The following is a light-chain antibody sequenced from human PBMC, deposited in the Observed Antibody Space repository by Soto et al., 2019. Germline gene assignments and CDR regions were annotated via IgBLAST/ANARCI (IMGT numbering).Light chain of an antibody. CDR2: GAS. Sequence: ETVMTQSPATLSVSPGERATLSCRASQSVGTSLAWYQQKPGQAPRVLMYGASSRATGVPCRFSGSGSPTEFTLTIRSLQSEDFAVYYCQQYYSWPLTFGGGTKVEI. J-gene: IGKJ4*01. V-gene: IGKV3-15*01. CDR1: QSVGTS. CDR3: QQYYSWPLT.